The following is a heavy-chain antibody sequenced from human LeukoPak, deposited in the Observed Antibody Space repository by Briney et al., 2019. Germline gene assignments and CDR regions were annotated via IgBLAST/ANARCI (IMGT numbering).Heavy chain of an antibody. CDR1: GFTFSSYS. V-gene: IGHV3-66*01. D-gene: IGHD2-21*02. J-gene: IGHJ4*02. CDR3: ARGRACGGDCYHEYYFDY. CDR2: IYSGGST. Sequence: GGSLRLSCAASGFTFSSYSMNWVRQAPGKGLEWVSVIYSGGSTYYADSVKGRFTISRDNSKNTLYLQMNSLRAEDTAVYYCARGRACGGDCYHEYYFDYWGQGTLVTVSS.